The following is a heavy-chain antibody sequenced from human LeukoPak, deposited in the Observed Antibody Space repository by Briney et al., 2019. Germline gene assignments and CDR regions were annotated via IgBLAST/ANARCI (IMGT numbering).Heavy chain of an antibody. Sequence: PSQTLSLTCTVSGGSITRGGYYWSWIRQHPGKGLEWIGYISYTGASDSGTASYNAALKSRVSISLDASENQFSLQLTSLTAADTAVYYCARAGSGSYNEDFNWFDPWGQGTLVTVSS. J-gene: IGHJ5*02. CDR3: ARAGSGSYNEDFNWFDP. D-gene: IGHD3-10*01. V-gene: IGHV4-31*03. CDR1: GGSITRGGYY. CDR2: ISYTGASDSGTA.